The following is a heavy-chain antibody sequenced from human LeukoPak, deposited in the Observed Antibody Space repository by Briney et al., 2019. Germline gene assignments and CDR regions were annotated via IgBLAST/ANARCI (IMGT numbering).Heavy chain of an antibody. CDR3: ARPTYGGNV. Sequence: PSETLSLTCTVSGGSISSSSYYWGWIRQPPGKGLEWIGSIYYSGSTYYNPSLKSRVTISVDTSKNQFSLKLSSVTAADMAVYYCARPTYGGNVWSQGTLVTVSS. CDR2: IYYSGST. J-gene: IGHJ4*02. CDR1: GGSISSSSYY. D-gene: IGHD4-23*01. V-gene: IGHV4-39*01.